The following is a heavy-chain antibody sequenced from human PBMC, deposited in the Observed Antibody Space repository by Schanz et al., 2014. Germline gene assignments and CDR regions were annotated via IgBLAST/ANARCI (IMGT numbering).Heavy chain of an antibody. Sequence: EVQLAESGGGLVQPGGSLRLSCTASGFPFSDYFMAWIRQPPGKGLEWVSAISGSGGSTYYADSVKGRFTISRDNAKNSLYLQMNSLRAEDTAVYYCVRDSFFAFDYWGQGTRVTVSS. D-gene: IGHD3-3*01. V-gene: IGHV3-23*04. CDR3: VRDSFFAFDY. J-gene: IGHJ4*02. CDR2: ISGSGGST. CDR1: GFPFSDYF.